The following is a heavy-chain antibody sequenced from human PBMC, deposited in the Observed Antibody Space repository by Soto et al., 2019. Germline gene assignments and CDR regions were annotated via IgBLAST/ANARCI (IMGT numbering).Heavy chain of an antibody. CDR1: GGPIGSSNW. CDR3: ARVTYYDFWSGYSWFDP. Sequence: PSETLSLTCAVSGGPIGSSNWWSWVRQPPGKGLEWIGEIYHSGSTNYNPSLKSRVTISVDKSKNQFSLKLSSVTAADTAVYYCARVTYYDFWSGYSWFDPWGQGTLVTVSS. J-gene: IGHJ5*02. V-gene: IGHV4-4*02. D-gene: IGHD3-3*01. CDR2: IYHSGST.